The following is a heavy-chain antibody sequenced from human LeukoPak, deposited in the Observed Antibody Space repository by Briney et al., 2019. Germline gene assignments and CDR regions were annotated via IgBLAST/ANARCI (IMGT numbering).Heavy chain of an antibody. CDR3: ARDYHCTNGVCYRDGYFDY. CDR2: IIPIFGTA. CDR1: GGTFSSYA. V-gene: IGHV1-69*13. D-gene: IGHD2-8*01. Sequence: ASVKVSCKASGGTFSSYAISWVRQAPGQGLEWMGGIIPIFGTANYAQKFQGRVTITADESTSTAYMELSSLRSDDTAVYYCARDYHCTNGVCYRDGYFDYWGQGTLVTVSS. J-gene: IGHJ4*02.